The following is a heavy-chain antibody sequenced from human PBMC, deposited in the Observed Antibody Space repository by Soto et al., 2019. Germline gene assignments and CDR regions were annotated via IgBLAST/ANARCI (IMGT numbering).Heavy chain of an antibody. J-gene: IGHJ6*02. CDR3: ARDRLVPYGYGMDV. CDR1: GFTFRIYG. CDR2: IWFDGSKK. D-gene: IGHD2-2*01. Sequence: QMQLVESGGGVVQPGRTLRRSCAAAGFTFRIYGIHWVRQAPGKGLEWVALIWFDGSKKYYVDSVKGRFAVSRDNSKNTLYLQMNSLRVEDTAVYYCARDRLVPYGYGMDVWGQGTTVTVSS. V-gene: IGHV3-33*01.